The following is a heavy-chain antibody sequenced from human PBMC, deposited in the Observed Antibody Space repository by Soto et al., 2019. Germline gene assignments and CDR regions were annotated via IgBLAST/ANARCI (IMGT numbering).Heavy chain of an antibody. D-gene: IGHD2-21*02. V-gene: IGHV1-2*02. CDR3: ARGPSCGGDCYLFDY. J-gene: IGHJ4*02. CDR1: GYTFTGYF. CDR2: INPYSGGA. Sequence: ASVKVSCKASGYTFTGYFMHWVRQAPGQGLEWMGWINPYSGGADYAQSFQGRVTLTRDTSTGTVDMELSSLTSEDTAIYYCARGPSCGGDCYLFDYWGQGTQVTVSS.